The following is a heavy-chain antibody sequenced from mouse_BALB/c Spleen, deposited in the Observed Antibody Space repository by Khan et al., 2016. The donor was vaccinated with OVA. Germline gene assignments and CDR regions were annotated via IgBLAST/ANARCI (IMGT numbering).Heavy chain of an antibody. CDR2: IWSDGST. CDR1: GFSLTNYS. D-gene: IGHD2-4*01. V-gene: IGHV2-2*02. J-gene: IGHJ3*01. Sequence: QVQLKESGPGLVQPSQSLSITCTVSGFSLTNYSVHWVRQSPGKGLEWLGVIWSDGSTDYNAAFISRLTIRKDNSRSQVFFKMNSLQPNDTVIYYCARRGYDYGRGALFAYWGQGTLVTVSA. CDR3: ARRGYDYGRGALFAY.